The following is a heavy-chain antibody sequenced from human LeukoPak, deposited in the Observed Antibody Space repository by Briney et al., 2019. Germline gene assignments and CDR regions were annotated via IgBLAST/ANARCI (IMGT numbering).Heavy chain of an antibody. J-gene: IGHJ4*02. CDR2: IYTSGST. Sequence: SETLSLTCTVSGGSISSGSYYWSWIRQPAGKGLEWIGRIYTSGSTNYNPSLKSRVTISVDTSKNQFSLKLSSVTAADTAVYYCARDPYYYGSGSYYKFGYWGQGTLVTVSS. CDR3: ARDPYYYGSGSYYKFGY. V-gene: IGHV4-61*02. D-gene: IGHD3-10*01. CDR1: GGSISSGSYY.